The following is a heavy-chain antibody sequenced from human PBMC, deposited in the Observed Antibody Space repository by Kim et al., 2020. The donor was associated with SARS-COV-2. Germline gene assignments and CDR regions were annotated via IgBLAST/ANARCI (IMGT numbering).Heavy chain of an antibody. V-gene: IGHV3-23*01. CDR1: GFGFSTYG. CDR2: LGPSGATT. CDR3: ARDRYYDY. Sequence: GGSLRLSCAASGFGFSTYGMNWVRQAPGKGLEWVSALGPSGATTFYADSVKGRFTISRDNSKNTLYLQMNSLRAEDTAIYYCARDRYYDYWGQGTLVTVS. J-gene: IGHJ4*02.